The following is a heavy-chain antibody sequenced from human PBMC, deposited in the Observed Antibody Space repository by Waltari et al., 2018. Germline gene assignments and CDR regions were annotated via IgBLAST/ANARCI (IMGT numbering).Heavy chain of an antibody. Sequence: VQLVESGGGLIQPGGSLRLSCAASGFTVSSNYMSWVRQPPGKGLEWIGEINHSGSTNYNPSLKSRVTISVDTSKNQFSLKLSSVTAADTAVYYCAMGAVAADRVRAFDIWGQGTMVTVSS. V-gene: IGHV4-34*08. D-gene: IGHD6-19*01. CDR2: INHSGST. CDR3: AMGAVAADRVRAFDI. CDR1: GFTVSSNY. J-gene: IGHJ3*02.